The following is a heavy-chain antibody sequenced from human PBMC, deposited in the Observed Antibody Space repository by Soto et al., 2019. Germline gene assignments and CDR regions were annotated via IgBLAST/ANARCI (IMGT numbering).Heavy chain of an antibody. D-gene: IGHD3-16*02. CDR3: SIGDVWGTYRYEEF. V-gene: IGHV4-30-4*01. J-gene: IGHJ4*02. Sequence: QVQLQESGPGLVKPSQTLSLTCTVSGGSISSGDYYWSWIRQPPGKGLEWIGHISYSGTRYYNPSLKGRVFISVDTSKNQLSRTLRSVTAAATAVYYCSIGDVWGTYRYEEFWCQGTPVTVSS. CDR2: ISYSGTR. CDR1: GGSISSGDYY.